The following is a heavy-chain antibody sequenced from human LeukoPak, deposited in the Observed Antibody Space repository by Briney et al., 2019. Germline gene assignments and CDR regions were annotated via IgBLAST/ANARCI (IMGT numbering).Heavy chain of an antibody. J-gene: IGHJ5*02. D-gene: IGHD6-6*01. CDR3: AKDKGDYTSSSSSYNWFDP. V-gene: IGHV3-23*01. CDR2: ISGSAGST. CDR1: GFTFSNYA. Sequence: GGSLRLSCAASGFTFSNYAMSWVRQAPGKGLEWVSAISGSAGSTYYSDSVKGRFTISRDNSKNTLYLQINGLRAEDTAVYYCAKDKGDYTSSSSSYNWFDPWGQGTLVTVSS.